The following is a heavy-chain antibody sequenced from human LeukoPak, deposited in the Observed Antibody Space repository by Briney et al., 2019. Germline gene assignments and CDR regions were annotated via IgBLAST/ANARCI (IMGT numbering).Heavy chain of an antibody. CDR3: AREEYSSGHTEGCFDP. CDR2: RYYSGST. V-gene: IGHV4-39*02. D-gene: IGHD6-19*01. J-gene: IGHJ5*02. CDR1: GDSVSSSSYY. Sequence: PSETLSLTCTVSGDSVSSSSYYWGWIRQPPGKGLEWIGSRYYSGSTGYNPSLKSRVTISVDTSKNQFSLKLSSVTAADTAVYYCAREEYSSGHTEGCFDPWGQGTLVTVSS.